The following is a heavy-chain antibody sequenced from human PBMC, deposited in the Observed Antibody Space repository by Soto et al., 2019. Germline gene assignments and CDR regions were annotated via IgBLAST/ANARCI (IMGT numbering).Heavy chain of an antibody. D-gene: IGHD2-15*01. CDR1: GGTFSSYA. J-gene: IGHJ6*02. V-gene: IGHV1-69*13. CDR2: IIPIFGTA. CDR3: ATGGVVAAPGYYGMDV. Sequence: GASVKVSCKASGGTFSSYAISWVRQAPGQGLEWMGGIIPIFGTANYAQKFQGRVTITADESTSTDYMELSSLRSEDKAVYYSATGGVVAAPGYYGMDVWGQGTTVTVSS.